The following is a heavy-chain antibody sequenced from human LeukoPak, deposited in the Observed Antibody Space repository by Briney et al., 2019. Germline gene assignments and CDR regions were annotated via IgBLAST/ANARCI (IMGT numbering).Heavy chain of an antibody. Sequence: PSKTLSLTCTVSGGSISSYYWSWIRQPPGRGLEWIGYIYYSGSTNYNPSLKSRVTISVDTSKNQFSLKLSSVTAADTAVYYCARGSIKNFDYWGQGTLVTVSS. CDR1: GGSISSYY. CDR2: IYYSGST. V-gene: IGHV4-59*01. CDR3: ARGSIKNFDY. D-gene: IGHD3-9*01. J-gene: IGHJ4*02.